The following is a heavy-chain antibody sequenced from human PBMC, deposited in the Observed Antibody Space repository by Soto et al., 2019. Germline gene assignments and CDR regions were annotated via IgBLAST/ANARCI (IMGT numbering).Heavy chain of an antibody. Sequence: QVQLVESGGGVVQPGTSLRLSCAASGFTFRQYGMHWVRQAPGKGLEWVAVIFYDGFNEYYADSVRGRFTVSRDNSGNRVYLQMNSLRVEDTAVYYSVRGWGSGLHLSCLDLWGQGTAVVVSS. CDR3: VRGWGSGLHLSCLDL. V-gene: IGHV3-33*01. J-gene: IGHJ3*01. CDR1: GFTFRQYG. D-gene: IGHD6-19*01. CDR2: IFYDGFNE.